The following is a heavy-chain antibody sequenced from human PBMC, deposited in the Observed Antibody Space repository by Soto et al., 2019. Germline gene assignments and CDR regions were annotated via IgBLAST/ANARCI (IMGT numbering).Heavy chain of an antibody. V-gene: IGHV1-69*13. CDR2: IIPIFGTA. Sequence: SVKVSCKASGGTFSSYAISWVRQAPGQGLEWMGGIIPIFGTANYAQKFQGRVTITADESTSTAYMELSSLRSEDTAVYYCAREITMIVVVPDSFVIWGQGTMVTVSS. D-gene: IGHD3-22*01. J-gene: IGHJ3*02. CDR1: GGTFSSYA. CDR3: AREITMIVVVPDSFVI.